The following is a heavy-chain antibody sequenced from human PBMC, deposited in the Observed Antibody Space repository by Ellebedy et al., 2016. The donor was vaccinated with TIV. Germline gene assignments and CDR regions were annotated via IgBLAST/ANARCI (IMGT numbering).Heavy chain of an antibody. J-gene: IGHJ3*02. V-gene: IGHV1-18*04. CDR2: ISAYTGNT. CDR1: GYTFPNYG. CDR3: ARNKYDVTVVPALDASEI. D-gene: IGHD2-2*01. Sequence: AASVKVSCKASGYTFPNYGISWVRQAPGQGLEWMGWISAYTGNTKYAQKVQGRVTMTTDTSTSTAYMELTGLRSDDAGVYYCARNKYDVTVVPALDASEIWGQGTLVTVSS.